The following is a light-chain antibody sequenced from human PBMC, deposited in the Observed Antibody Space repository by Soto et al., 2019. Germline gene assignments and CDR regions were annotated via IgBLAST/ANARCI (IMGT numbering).Light chain of an antibody. CDR1: QSISSW. J-gene: IGKJ1*01. CDR3: QQSDSLWT. Sequence: DIQMTQSPSTLSASVGDTVTITCRASQSISSWLAWYQQKPGKAPKLLIYKASTLQTGVPSRFSGSGSGTVFTLTISSLQSDDFAPYFCQQSDSLWTFGQGTKVEIK. V-gene: IGKV1-5*03. CDR2: KAS.